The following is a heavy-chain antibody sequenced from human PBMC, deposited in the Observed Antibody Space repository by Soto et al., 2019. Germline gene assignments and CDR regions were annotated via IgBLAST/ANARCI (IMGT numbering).Heavy chain of an antibody. CDR2: ISGSGGST. Sequence: GSLRLSCAASGFTFSNYAMSWVRQAPGKGLEWVSAISGSGGSTYYADSVKGRFTISRDNSKNTLYLQMNSLRAEDTAVYYCAKTRNSYCSGGSCPYYFDYWGQGTLVTISS. CDR1: GFTFSNYA. V-gene: IGHV3-23*01. J-gene: IGHJ4*02. D-gene: IGHD2-15*01. CDR3: AKTRNSYCSGGSCPYYFDY.